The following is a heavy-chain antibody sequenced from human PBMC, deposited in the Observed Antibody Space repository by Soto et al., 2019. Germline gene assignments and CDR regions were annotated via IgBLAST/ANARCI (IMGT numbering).Heavy chain of an antibody. D-gene: IGHD5-18*01. J-gene: IGHJ6*02. CDR3: ARVEYSYGFVYYYGMDV. V-gene: IGHV3-53*01. Sequence: PGGSLRLSCAASGFTVSSNYMSWVRQAPGKGLEWVSVIYSGGSTYYADSVKGRFTISRDNSKNTLYLQMNSLRAEDTAVYYCARVEYSYGFVYYYGMDVWGQGTTVTLSS. CDR2: IYSGGST. CDR1: GFTVSSNY.